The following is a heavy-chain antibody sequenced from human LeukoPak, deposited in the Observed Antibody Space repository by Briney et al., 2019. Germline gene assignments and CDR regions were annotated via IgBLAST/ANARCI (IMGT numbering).Heavy chain of an antibody. J-gene: IGHJ6*02. CDR1: GGTFSSYA. CDR3: AGGYGSGSYTRLNGMDV. Sequence: GASVKVSCKASGGTFSSYAISWVRQAPGQGLEWMGRIIPILGIANYAQKFQGRVTITADKSTSTAYMELSSLRSEDTAVYYCAGGYGSGSYTRLNGMDVWGQGTTVTVSS. D-gene: IGHD3-10*01. CDR2: IIPILGIA. V-gene: IGHV1-69*04.